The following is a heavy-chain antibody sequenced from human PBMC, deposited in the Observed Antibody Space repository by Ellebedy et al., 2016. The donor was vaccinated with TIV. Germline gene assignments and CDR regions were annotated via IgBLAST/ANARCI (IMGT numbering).Heavy chain of an antibody. J-gene: IGHJ6*02. CDR2: FLPMFGTA. D-gene: IGHD3-10*01. CDR1: GGTFSTYA. Sequence: ASVKVSCRAFGGTFSTYALNWVRQAPGQGLEWIGAFLPMFGTATSAQKFQGRVPITADESITTAYMDLRSLRSEDTAVYYCARVRWATVARGVPFHYGMDVWGQGTTVT. CDR3: ARVRWATVARGVPFHYGMDV. V-gene: IGHV1-69*13.